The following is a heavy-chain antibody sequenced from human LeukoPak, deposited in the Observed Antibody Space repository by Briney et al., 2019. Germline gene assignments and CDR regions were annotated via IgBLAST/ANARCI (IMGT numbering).Heavy chain of an antibody. CDR1: GFTFTTYW. V-gene: IGHV3-74*01. D-gene: IGHD4-17*01. CDR2: INTDGNTA. Sequence: QPGVSLRLPCAASGFTFTTYWMLWLRHAPGKGLVWVSRINTDGNTASYADSVRGRFTISRDNAKNTLYLQMNSLRAEDTAVYYCARDPRYGDYYFDYWGQGTLVTVSS. J-gene: IGHJ4*02. CDR3: ARDPRYGDYYFDY.